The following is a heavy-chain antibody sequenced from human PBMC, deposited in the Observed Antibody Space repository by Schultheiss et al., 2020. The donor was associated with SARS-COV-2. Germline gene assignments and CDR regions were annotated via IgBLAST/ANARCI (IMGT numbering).Heavy chain of an antibody. CDR2: IKPDGSEK. CDR3: ARNAARLITRAQFDY. Sequence: GGSLRLSCVASGFTFSSYGMHWVRQAPGKGLEWVANIKPDGSEKFYVDSVKGRFTLSRDNAKNSLYLQMNSLRAADTAVYYCARNAARLITRAQFDYWGQGTLVTVSS. J-gene: IGHJ4*02. V-gene: IGHV3-7*01. CDR1: GFTFSSYG. D-gene: IGHD6-6*01.